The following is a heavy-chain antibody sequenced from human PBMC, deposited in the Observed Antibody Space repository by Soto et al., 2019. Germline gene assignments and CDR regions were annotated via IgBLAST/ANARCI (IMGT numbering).Heavy chain of an antibody. Sequence: GGSLRLSCAASGFTFSSSGMHWVRQAPGKGLEWVAVISYDGSYKYYADSMKGRVTISRDNSKNTLYVQMNSLRAEDTAVYYCAKEGSVVATTPDFDYWGQGTLVTVSS. D-gene: IGHD5-12*01. CDR1: GFTFSSSG. CDR2: ISYDGSYK. V-gene: IGHV3-30*18. CDR3: AKEGSVVATTPDFDY. J-gene: IGHJ4*02.